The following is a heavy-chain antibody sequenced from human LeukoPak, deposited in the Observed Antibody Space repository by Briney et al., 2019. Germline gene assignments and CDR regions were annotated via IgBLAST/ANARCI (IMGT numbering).Heavy chain of an antibody. D-gene: IGHD3-10*01. CDR1: GYTFTSYA. V-gene: IGHV1-3*01. CDR2: INAGNGNT. J-gene: IGHJ6*02. CDR3: ARDIPYYYGSGSYANYGMDV. Sequence: ASVKVSCKASGYTFTSYAMHWVRQAPGQRLEWMGWINAGNGNTKYSQKFQGRVTITRDTSASTAYMELSSLRSEDTAVYYCARDIPYYYGSGSYANYGMDVWGQGTTVTVSS.